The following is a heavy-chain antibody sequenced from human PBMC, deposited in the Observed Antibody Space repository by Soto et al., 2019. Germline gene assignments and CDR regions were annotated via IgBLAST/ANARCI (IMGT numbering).Heavy chain of an antibody. D-gene: IGHD4-17*01. Sequence: GGSLRLSCAASGFTFSSYAMSWVRQAPGKGLEWVSAISGSGGSTYYADSVKGRFTISRDNSKNTLYLQMNSLRAEDTAVYYCAKFIGDYYYYYYGMDVWGQGTTVTVSS. CDR2: ISGSGGST. CDR1: GFTFSSYA. J-gene: IGHJ6*02. V-gene: IGHV3-23*01. CDR3: AKFIGDYYYYYYGMDV.